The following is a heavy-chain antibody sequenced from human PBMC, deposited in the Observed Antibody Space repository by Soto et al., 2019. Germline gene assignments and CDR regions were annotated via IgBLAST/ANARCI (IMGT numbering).Heavy chain of an antibody. V-gene: IGHV1-69*06. CDR3: ARAGLDSNECYDY. D-gene: IGHD4-4*01. CDR1: GGTFSSYA. J-gene: IGHJ4*02. Sequence: SVTVSCKASGGTFSSYAISWVRQSPGQGLEWMGGIITIFGTANYAQRSQGRVTITADKSTRTAYMELSSLRSEHTAVYYCARAGLDSNECYDYWGQGTLVTVSS. CDR2: IITIFGTA.